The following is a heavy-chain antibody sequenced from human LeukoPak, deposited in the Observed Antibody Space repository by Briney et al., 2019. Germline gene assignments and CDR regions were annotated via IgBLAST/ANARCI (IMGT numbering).Heavy chain of an antibody. Sequence: GASVKVSCKASGYTFTSYYMHWVRQAPGQGLEWMGITDPSGGSTSYAQKFQGRVTMTRGTSTSTVYMELSSLRSEDTAVYYCARGGRITMVRGVPTYYYYGMDVWGQGTTVTVSS. V-gene: IGHV1-46*01. CDR3: ARGGRITMVRGVPTYYYYGMDV. D-gene: IGHD3-10*01. CDR1: GYTFTSYY. CDR2: TDPSGGST. J-gene: IGHJ6*02.